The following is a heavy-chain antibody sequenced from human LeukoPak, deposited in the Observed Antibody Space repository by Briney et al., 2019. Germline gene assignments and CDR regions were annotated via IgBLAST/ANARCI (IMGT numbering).Heavy chain of an antibody. CDR2: IGSSSSTI. D-gene: IGHD2-21*02. V-gene: IGHV3-48*01. CDR1: GFTFSSYS. Sequence: GGSLRLSCAASGFTFSSYSMNWVRQAPGKGLEWVSYIGSSSSTIYYADSVKGRFTISRDNAKNSLYLQMNSLRAEDTAVYYCARDLEEAYCGGDCYSGAFDIWGQGTMVTVSS. CDR3: ARDLEEAYCGGDCYSGAFDI. J-gene: IGHJ3*02.